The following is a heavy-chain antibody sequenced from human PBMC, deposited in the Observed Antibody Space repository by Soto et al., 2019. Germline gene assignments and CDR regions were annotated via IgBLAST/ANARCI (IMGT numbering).Heavy chain of an antibody. CDR3: VRDRADFSSTYYHYFSV. V-gene: IGHV4-4*07. CDR2: IYSTGTT. D-gene: IGHD6-13*01. J-gene: IGHJ2*01. CDR1: GTSVRHFY. Sequence: QVQLQESGPGLVKPSQTLSLTCKVSGTSVRHFYWSWIRQSAGKGLEWIGRIYSTGTTNFNPSLKSRLTMSMDMSKNQVSLNLTSVTAADTAVYYCVRDRADFSSTYYHYFSVWGRDTLVTVS.